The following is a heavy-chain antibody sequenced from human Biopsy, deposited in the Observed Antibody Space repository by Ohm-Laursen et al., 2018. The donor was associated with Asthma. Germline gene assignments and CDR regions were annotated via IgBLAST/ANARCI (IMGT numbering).Heavy chain of an antibody. V-gene: IGHV4-31*03. CDR3: AGTTYGDDGSDP. CDR1: GGSINIGDYY. J-gene: IGHJ5*02. Sequence: TLSLTCTVSGGSINIGDYYWSWIRQHPGKGLEWIGYIYYSGSTYYNPSLKSRVSILIDTSKNQFSLRLSSVTAADTAVYYCAGTTYGDDGSDPWGQGTLVTVSS. D-gene: IGHD4-17*01. CDR2: IYYSGST.